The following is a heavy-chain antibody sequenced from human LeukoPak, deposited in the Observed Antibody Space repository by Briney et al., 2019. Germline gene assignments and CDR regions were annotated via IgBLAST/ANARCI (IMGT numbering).Heavy chain of an antibody. D-gene: IGHD2-2*01. CDR3: ARVPGIVVVPAATFDY. J-gene: IGHJ4*02. CDR1: GYTFTGYY. CDR2: INPNSGGT. V-gene: IGHV1-2*02. Sequence: ASVNVSCKASGYTFTGYYMHWVRQAPGQGLEWMGWINPNSGGTNYAQKFQGRVTMTRDTSISTAYMELSRLRSDDTAVYYCARVPGIVVVPAATFDYWGQGTLVTVSS.